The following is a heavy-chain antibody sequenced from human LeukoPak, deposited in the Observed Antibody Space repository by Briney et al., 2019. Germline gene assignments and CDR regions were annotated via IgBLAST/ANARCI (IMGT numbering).Heavy chain of an antibody. V-gene: IGHV1-2*02. D-gene: IGHD3-10*01. Sequence: ASVKVSCKASGHTFTGYYMHWVRQAPGQGLEWMGWINPNSGGTNYAQKFQGRVTMTRDTSISTAYMELSRLRSDDTAVYYCARDGYYGSGHRYYFDYWGQGTLVTVSS. CDR2: INPNSGGT. J-gene: IGHJ4*02. CDR3: ARDGYYGSGHRYYFDY. CDR1: GHTFTGYY.